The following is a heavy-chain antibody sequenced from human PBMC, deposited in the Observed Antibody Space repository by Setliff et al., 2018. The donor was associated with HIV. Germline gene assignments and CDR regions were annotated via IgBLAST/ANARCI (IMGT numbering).Heavy chain of an antibody. J-gene: IGHJ4*02. CDR3: ARARGITIFGVVTWYFFDY. CDR2: IYSAGST. D-gene: IGHD3-3*01. V-gene: IGHV3-66*02. Sequence: GESLKISCAASEFTVSSNYMSWVRQAPGKGLEWVSVIYSAGSTYYADSVKGRFTISRDSSKNTLYLQMDSLRPEDTAVYYCARARGITIFGVVTWYFFDYWGQGTLVTVSS. CDR1: EFTVSSNY.